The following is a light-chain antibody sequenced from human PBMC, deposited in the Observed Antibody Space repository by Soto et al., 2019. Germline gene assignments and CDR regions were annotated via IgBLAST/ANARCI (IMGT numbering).Light chain of an antibody. Sequence: QSVLTQPPSASGTPGQAVTISCSGSTSNIGTNTVKWYQQVPGSPPKILIHNDVQPPSGVPDPFSGSKSGTSASLVISGLQSEDEPDYYCAAWDDSVWVFGGGTKVTVL. CDR1: TSNIGTNT. V-gene: IGLV1-44*01. J-gene: IGLJ3*02. CDR3: AAWDDSVWV. CDR2: NDV.